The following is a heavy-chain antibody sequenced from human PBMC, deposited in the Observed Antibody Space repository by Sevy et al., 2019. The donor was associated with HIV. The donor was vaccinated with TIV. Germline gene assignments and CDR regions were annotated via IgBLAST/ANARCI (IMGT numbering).Heavy chain of an antibody. V-gene: IGHV3-30-3*01. CDR3: ARDQHDYAGNLRTGWFDP. D-gene: IGHD4-17*01. Sequence: GSLRLSCAASGFTFSSYAMHWVRQAPGKGLEWVAVISYDGSNKYYADSVKGRFTISRDNSKNTLYLQVKSLRTEDTAVYYCARDQHDYAGNLRTGWFDPWGQGTLVIVSS. J-gene: IGHJ5*02. CDR2: ISYDGSNK. CDR1: GFTFSSYA.